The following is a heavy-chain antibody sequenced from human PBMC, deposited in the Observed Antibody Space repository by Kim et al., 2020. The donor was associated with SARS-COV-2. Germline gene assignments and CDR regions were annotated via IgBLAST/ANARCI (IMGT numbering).Heavy chain of an antibody. Sequence: SETLSLTCTVSGGSISSYYWSWIRQPPGKGLEWIGYTYYSGSTNYNPSLKSRVTISVDTSKNQFSLKLSSVTAADTAVYYCVRSGSYYNFPLYYFDYWGQGTLVTVSS. D-gene: IGHD3-10*01. CDR2: TYYSGST. J-gene: IGHJ4*02. V-gene: IGHV4-59*13. CDR3: VRSGSYYNFPLYYFDY. CDR1: GGSISSYY.